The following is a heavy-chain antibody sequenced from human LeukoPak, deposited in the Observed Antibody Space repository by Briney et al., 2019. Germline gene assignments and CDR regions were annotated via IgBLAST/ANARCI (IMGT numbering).Heavy chain of an antibody. CDR2: IIPIFGTA. J-gene: IGHJ5*02. CDR3: AVRDSGSFYWFDP. CDR1: GGTFSSYA. Sequence: SVKVSCKASGGTFSSYAISWVRQAPGQGLKWMGGIIPIFGTANYAQKFQGRVTITADESTSTAYMELSSLRSEDTAVYYCAVRDSGSFYWFDPWGQGTLVTVSS. D-gene: IGHD1-26*01. V-gene: IGHV1-69*13.